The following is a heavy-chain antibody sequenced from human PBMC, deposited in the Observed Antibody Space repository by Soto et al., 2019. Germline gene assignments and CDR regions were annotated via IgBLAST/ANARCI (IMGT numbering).Heavy chain of an antibody. CDR2: IKQDGSEK. J-gene: IGHJ6*02. CDR3: ARDRKSGRGYSGYADTYYYYYGMDV. D-gene: IGHD5-12*01. Sequence: GGSLRLSCAASGFTFSSYWMSWVRQAPGKGLEWVANIKQDGSEKYYVDSVKGRFTISRDNAKNSLYLQMNSLRAEDTAVYYCARDRKSGRGYSGYADTYYYYYGMDVWGQGTTVTVSS. CDR1: GFTFSSYW. V-gene: IGHV3-7*01.